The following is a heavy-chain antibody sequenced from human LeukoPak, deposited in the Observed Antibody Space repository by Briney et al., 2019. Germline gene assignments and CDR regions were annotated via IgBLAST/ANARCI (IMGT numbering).Heavy chain of an antibody. CDR3: AGEFPPPPTVAPGRYYYYYMDV. Sequence: GGSLRLSCAVSGFTFSDYYKSGMRQAPGEGRVWVSYISCNGSTIYYADSVKGRFTISRDNAKNSLYLQMNRLRAEDTAVYYCAGEFPPPPTVAPGRYYYYYMDVWGKGTTVTVSS. D-gene: IGHD4-23*01. V-gene: IGHV3-11*04. J-gene: IGHJ6*03. CDR2: ISCNGSTI. CDR1: GFTFSDYY.